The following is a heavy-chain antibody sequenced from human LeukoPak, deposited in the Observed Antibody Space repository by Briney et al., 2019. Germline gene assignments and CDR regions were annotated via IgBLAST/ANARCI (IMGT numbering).Heavy chain of an antibody. J-gene: IGHJ5*02. Sequence: GGSLRLSCAASGFTFSNYGMHWVRQAPGKGLEWVSAISGSGGSTYYADSVKGRFTISRDNSKNTLYLQMNSLRAEDTAVYYCAKAQTNLLLWFGELLSNNWFDPWGQGTLVTVSS. CDR1: GFTFSNYG. V-gene: IGHV3-23*01. D-gene: IGHD3-10*01. CDR3: AKAQTNLLLWFGELLSNNWFDP. CDR2: ISGSGGST.